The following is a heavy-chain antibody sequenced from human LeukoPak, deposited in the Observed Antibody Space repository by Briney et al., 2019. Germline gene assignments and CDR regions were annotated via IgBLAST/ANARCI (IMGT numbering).Heavy chain of an antibody. J-gene: IGHJ4*02. D-gene: IGHD6-19*01. CDR3: AKDIASGWYYFDY. CDR2: IYVDGRTT. Sequence: GGSLRLSCVASGFTFSNYWMHWVRQSPGKGLVWVSRIYVDGRTTNYADSVKGRFTISRDNAKNSLYLQMNSLRADDTALYYCAKDIASGWYYFDYWGQGTLVTVSS. CDR1: GFTFSNYW. V-gene: IGHV3-74*01.